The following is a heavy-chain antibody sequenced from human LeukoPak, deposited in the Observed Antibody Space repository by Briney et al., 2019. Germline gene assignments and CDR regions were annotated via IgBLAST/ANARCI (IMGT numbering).Heavy chain of an antibody. J-gene: IGHJ6*03. CDR3: ARKIASTRLGVRYYYMDV. CDR1: GYTFISYD. V-gene: IGHV1-8*01. CDR2: MNPKSGNT. Sequence: GASVKVSCKASGYTFISYDIVWLRQATGQGLEWMGYMNPKSGNTDYVQNFQGRVTMTRDTSITTAYMELSGLRSEVTAVYYCARKIASTRLGVRYYYMDVWGEGTTVTIS. D-gene: IGHD2-2*01.